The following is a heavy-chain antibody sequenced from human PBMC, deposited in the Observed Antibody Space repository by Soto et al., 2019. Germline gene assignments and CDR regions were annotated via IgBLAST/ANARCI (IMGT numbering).Heavy chain of an antibody. CDR1: GYTFTSYY. Sequence: ASVKVSCKASGYTFTSYYRHWVRQAPGQGLEWMGIINPSGGSTNYAQKFQGRVTMTADKSTSTAYMELSSLRSEDTAIYYCASSYGSGYRAFDYWGQGALVTVSS. CDR3: ASSYGSGYRAFDY. D-gene: IGHD3-10*01. V-gene: IGHV1-46*01. CDR2: INPSGGST. J-gene: IGHJ4*02.